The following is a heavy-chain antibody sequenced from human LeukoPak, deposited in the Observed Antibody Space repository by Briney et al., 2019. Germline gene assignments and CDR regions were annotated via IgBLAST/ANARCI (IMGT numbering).Heavy chain of an antibody. Sequence: ASVKVSCKASGYTFTGYYMHWVRQAPGQGPEWMGWINPSSGGTNYAQKFQGRVTMTRDTSISTAYMELSRLRSDDTAVYYCARDEGWLQSELDYWGQGTLVTVSS. CDR3: ARDEGWLQSELDY. CDR1: GYTFTGYY. J-gene: IGHJ4*02. CDR2: INPSSGGT. V-gene: IGHV1-2*02. D-gene: IGHD5-24*01.